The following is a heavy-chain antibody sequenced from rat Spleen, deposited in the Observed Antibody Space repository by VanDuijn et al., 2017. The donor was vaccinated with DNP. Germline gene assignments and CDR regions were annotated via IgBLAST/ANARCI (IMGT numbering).Heavy chain of an antibody. V-gene: IGHV5S13*01. CDR3: TRYYDSFDY. D-gene: IGHD1-1*01. CDR1: KFTFRYYG. J-gene: IGHJ2*01. Sequence: EVQLVESGGGLVQPGRSLKLSCVASKFTFRYYGMAWVRQAPTKGLEWVASISPSGDRSYYRDSVKGRFTVSRDNARDTQYLQMDGLRSEDTATYYCTRYYDSFDYWGQGVMVTVSS. CDR2: ISPSGDRS.